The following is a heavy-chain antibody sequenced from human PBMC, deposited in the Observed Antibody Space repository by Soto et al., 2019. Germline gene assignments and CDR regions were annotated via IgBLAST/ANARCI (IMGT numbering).Heavy chain of an antibody. D-gene: IGHD2-15*01. Sequence: QVHLQQWGAGLLKPSETLSLTCAVYGGSFSDTYWNWFRQPPGKGLEWIGEINHNTNTIYNPSLTTRAPXSXDXXKNHFSLKLTSVTAADPAVYYCARGVRLFRGSFDPWGQGTLVTVSS. CDR3: ARGVRLFRGSFDP. CDR2: INHNTNT. J-gene: IGHJ5*02. V-gene: IGHV4-34*01. CDR1: GGSFSDTY.